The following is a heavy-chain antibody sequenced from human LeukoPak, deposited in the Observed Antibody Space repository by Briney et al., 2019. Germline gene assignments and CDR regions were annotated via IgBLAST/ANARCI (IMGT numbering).Heavy chain of an antibody. J-gene: IGHJ4*02. CDR2: IYPGDSDT. V-gene: IGHV5-51*01. CDR1: EYRFTSYW. Sequence: HGESLKISCKSSEYRFTSYWIGWVRQMPGKGLEWMGIIYPGDSDTRYSPSFQGQVTISADKSISTAYLQWSSLKASDTAMYYCATGYYSNYFDYWGQGTLVTVSS. D-gene: IGHD3-22*01. CDR3: ATGYYSNYFDY.